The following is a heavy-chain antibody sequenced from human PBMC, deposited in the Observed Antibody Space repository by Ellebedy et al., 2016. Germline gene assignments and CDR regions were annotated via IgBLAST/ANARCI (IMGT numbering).Heavy chain of an antibody. J-gene: IGHJ4*02. D-gene: IGHD4/OR15-4a*01. CDR3: AKGTMDYFYH. Sequence: GGSLRLXXAVSGFTFNYYALHWVRQAPGKGLEWVSGISWDSAVIGYGGSVKGRFTISKDSAKNYLYLQMNSLRPEDTAYYYCAKGTMDYFYHWGQGTLVTVSS. CDR1: GFTFNYYA. V-gene: IGHV3-9*01. CDR2: ISWDSAVI.